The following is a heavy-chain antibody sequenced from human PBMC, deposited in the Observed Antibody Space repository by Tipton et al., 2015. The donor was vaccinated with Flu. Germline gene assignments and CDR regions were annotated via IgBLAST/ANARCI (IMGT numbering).Heavy chain of an antibody. J-gene: IGHJ5*02. D-gene: IGHD3-16*02. Sequence: TLSLTCTVSGGSISSYYWSWIRQPPGKGLEWIGYIYYSESTNYNPSLKSRVTISVDTSKNQFSLKLSSVTAADTAVYYCARLRITFGGVIVIPSHWFDPWGQGTLVTVSS. CDR2: IYYSEST. CDR3: ARLRITFGGVIVIPSHWFDP. CDR1: GGSISSYY. V-gene: IGHV4-59*08.